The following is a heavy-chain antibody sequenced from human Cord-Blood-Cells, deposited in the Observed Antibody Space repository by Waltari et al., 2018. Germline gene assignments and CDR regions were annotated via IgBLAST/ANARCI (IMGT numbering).Heavy chain of an antibody. CDR3: ARGYRHRPREFVVVTAIPHAFDI. J-gene: IGHJ3*02. D-gene: IGHD2-21*02. CDR2: INHSRST. V-gene: IGHV4-34*01. CDR1: GGSFSGYY. Sequence: QVQLQQWGAGLLKPSETLSLTCAVYGGSFSGYYWSWIRQPPGKGLAWIGEINHSRSTNYNPSLKSRVTISVDTSKNQFSLKLSSVTAADTAVYYCARGYRHRPREFVVVTAIPHAFDIWGQGTMVTVSS.